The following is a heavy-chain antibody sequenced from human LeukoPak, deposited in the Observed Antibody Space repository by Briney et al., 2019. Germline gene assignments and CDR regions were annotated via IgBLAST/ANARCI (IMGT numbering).Heavy chain of an antibody. Sequence: GGSLRLSCAASGFTFSSCSMTWVRQAPGKGLEWVSSISSSSSYIYYADSVKGRFTISRDNAKNSLYLQMNSLRAEDTAVYYCARTMVRGVIDAFDIWGQGTMVTVSS. CDR1: GFTFSSCS. D-gene: IGHD3-10*01. J-gene: IGHJ3*02. CDR2: ISSSSSYI. V-gene: IGHV3-21*01. CDR3: ARTMVRGVIDAFDI.